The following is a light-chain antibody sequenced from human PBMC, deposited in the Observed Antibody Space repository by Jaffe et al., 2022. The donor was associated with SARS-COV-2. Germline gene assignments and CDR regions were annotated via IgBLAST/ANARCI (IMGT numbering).Light chain of an antibody. Sequence: DIQMTQSPSSLSANVGDRVTITCRASQSISSYLNWYQQKPGRAPKLLIYAASNLQSGVPSRFSGSGSGTDFTLTISSLQPEDFATYYCQQSYSTPPTFGQGTKVEIK. V-gene: IGKV1-39*01. J-gene: IGKJ1*01. CDR3: QQSYSTPPT. CDR1: QSISSY. CDR2: AAS.